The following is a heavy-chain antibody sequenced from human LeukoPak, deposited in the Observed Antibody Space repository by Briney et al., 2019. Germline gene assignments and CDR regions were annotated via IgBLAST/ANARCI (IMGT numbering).Heavy chain of an antibody. CDR2: IYHSGST. V-gene: IGHV4-4*02. D-gene: IGHD5-12*01. J-gene: IGHJ4*02. CDR3: ARRGYSGNEAYFAY. Sequence: PSETLSLTCTVSGDSISSGARWSWVRQSPGKGLECIGEIYHSGSTNYNPSLRGRVTLSVDNSNNHFSLDLSSVTAADTAFYYCARRGYSGNEAYFAYWGQGTLVSVSS. CDR1: GDSISSGAR.